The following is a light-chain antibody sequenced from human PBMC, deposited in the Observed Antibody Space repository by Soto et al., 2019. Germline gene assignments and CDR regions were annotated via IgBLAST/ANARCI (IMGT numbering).Light chain of an antibody. V-gene: IGKV1-39*01. Sequence: DIQMTQSPSSLSASIGDRVTITCRASQSISTYLNWYRQKPGKAPRLLICAASSLQSGVPSRFSGSGSGTDFTLTISSLQPEDFATYYCQQSFSMPWTFGQGAKVDIK. J-gene: IGKJ1*01. CDR3: QQSFSMPWT. CDR2: AAS. CDR1: QSISTY.